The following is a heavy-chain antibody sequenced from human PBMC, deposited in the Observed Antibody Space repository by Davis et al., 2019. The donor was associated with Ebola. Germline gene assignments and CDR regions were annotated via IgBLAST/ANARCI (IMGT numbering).Heavy chain of an antibody. J-gene: IGHJ4*02. V-gene: IGHV3-73*01. Sequence: GESLKISCAASGFTFSGSAMHWVRQASGKGLEWVGRIRSKANSYATAYAASVKGRFTISRDDSKNTAYLQMNSLKTEDTAVYYCARGQWWEPFDYWGQGTLVTVSS. CDR1: GFTFSGSA. CDR2: IRSKANSYAT. CDR3: ARGQWWEPFDY. D-gene: IGHD2-15*01.